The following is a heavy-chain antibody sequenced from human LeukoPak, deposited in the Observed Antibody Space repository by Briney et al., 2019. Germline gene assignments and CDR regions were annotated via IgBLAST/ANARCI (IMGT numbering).Heavy chain of an antibody. V-gene: IGHV3-74*01. Sequence: GGSLRLSCVASGFTFDDYAMHWVRQAPGKGLVWVSRINSDGSTTTYADSVKGRFTISRDNAKNTLYLQMNSLRAEDTAVYYCVRNLDFWGDSEDYWGQGTLVTVSS. CDR2: INSDGSTT. J-gene: IGHJ4*02. CDR1: GFTFDDYA. D-gene: IGHD3-3*01. CDR3: VRNLDFWGDSEDY.